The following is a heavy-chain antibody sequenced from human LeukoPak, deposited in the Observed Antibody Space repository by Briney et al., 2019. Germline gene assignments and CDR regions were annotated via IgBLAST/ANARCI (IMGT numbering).Heavy chain of an antibody. CDR1: GFTFDDYA. CDR2: ISWNSGSI. V-gene: IGHV3-9*01. D-gene: IGHD3-9*01. Sequence: GGSLRLSCAASGFTFDDYAMHWVRQAPGKGLEWVSGISWNSGSIGYADSVKGRFTISRDNAKNSLYLQMNSLRAEDTALYYCAKAPAQNYDILTGSPFFDYWGQGTLVTVSS. CDR3: AKAPAQNYDILTGSPFFDY. J-gene: IGHJ4*02.